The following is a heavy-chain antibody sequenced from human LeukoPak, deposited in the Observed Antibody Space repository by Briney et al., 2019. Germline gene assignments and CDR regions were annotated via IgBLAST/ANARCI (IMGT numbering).Heavy chain of an antibody. CDR3: ARGTTADIDY. D-gene: IGHD5-12*01. CDR2: INPSGGST. CDR1: GYTFTSYY. V-gene: IGHV1-46*01. J-gene: IGHJ4*02. Sequence: ASVKVSCKASGYTFTSYYMHWVRQAPGQGLEWMGIINPSGGSTGYAQKFQGRVTMTTDTSTSTAYMELRSLRSDDTAVYYCARGTTADIDYWGQGTLVTVSS.